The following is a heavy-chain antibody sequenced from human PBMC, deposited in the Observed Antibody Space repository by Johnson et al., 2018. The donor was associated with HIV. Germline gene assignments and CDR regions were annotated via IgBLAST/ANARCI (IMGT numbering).Heavy chain of an antibody. V-gene: IGHV3-30*04. CDR3: AKLGAVSSDAFDI. CDR1: GFTFSSYA. D-gene: IGHD5/OR15-5a*01. J-gene: IGHJ3*02. CDR2: ISYNGSEK. Sequence: VQLMESGGGLVQPGGSLRLSCAASGFTFSSYAIHWVRQAPGKGLEWVAVISYNGSEKYYADSVQGRFTISRDNSKNTLYLQMSSLRAEDTAIYYCAKLGAVSSDAFDIWGQGTMVTVSS.